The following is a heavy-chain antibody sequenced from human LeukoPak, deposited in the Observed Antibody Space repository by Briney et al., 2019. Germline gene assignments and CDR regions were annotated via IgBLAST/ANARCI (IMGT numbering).Heavy chain of an antibody. D-gene: IGHD1-26*01. CDR2: ISSSSRDI. J-gene: IGHJ4*02. Sequence: GGSLRLSCAASGFTFSSFTMNWVRQAPGKGLEWVAAISSSSRDIFYADSVKGRFSISRDNTQNSLSLQMNSLRAEDTAVYYCVREAAATLFDYWGQGTLVAVSS. CDR1: GFTFSSFT. CDR3: VREAAATLFDY. V-gene: IGHV3-21*01.